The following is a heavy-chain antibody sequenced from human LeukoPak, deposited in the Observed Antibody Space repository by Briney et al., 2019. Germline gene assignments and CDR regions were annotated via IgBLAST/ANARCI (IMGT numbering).Heavy chain of an antibody. CDR1: GYTLTELS. D-gene: IGHD2-21*02. V-gene: IGHV1-24*01. CDR2: FDPEDGET. Sequence: ASVKVSCKVSGYTLTELSMHWVRQAPGRGLEWMGGFDPEDGETIYAQKFQGRVTMTEDTSTDTAYMELSSLRSEDTAVYYCATVQVVTLDYYYYGMDVWGQGTTVTVSS. CDR3: ATVQVVTLDYYYYGMDV. J-gene: IGHJ6*02.